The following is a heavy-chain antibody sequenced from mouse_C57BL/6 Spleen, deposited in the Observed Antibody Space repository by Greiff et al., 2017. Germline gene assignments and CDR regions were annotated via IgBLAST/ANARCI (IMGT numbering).Heavy chain of an antibody. CDR2: IYPGDGDT. D-gene: IGHD4-1*01. CDR3: ARDWGCY. Sequence: VQLQQSGPELVKPGASVQLSCKASGSAFSSSWMNWVKQRPGKGLEWIGRIYPGDGDTSYNGQFNGKATLTADKSSSTAYMQLSSLTSEDGAVYFCARDWGCYWGQGTTLTVSA. CDR1: GSAFSSSW. J-gene: IGHJ2*01. V-gene: IGHV1-82*01.